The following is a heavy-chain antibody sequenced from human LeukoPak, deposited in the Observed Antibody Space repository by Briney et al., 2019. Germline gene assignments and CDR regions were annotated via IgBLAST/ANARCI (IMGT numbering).Heavy chain of an antibody. V-gene: IGHV1-58*01. CDR2: IVVGSGNT. D-gene: IGHD2-21*01. CDR3: ATAPRQAWRNYYYYYGMDV. CDR1: GFTFTRSA. Sequence: SVKVSFTASGFTFTRSAVQWVRQARGQRLEWIGWIVVGSGNTNYAQKFQERVTITRDMSTSTAYMELSSLRSEDTAVYYCATAPRQAWRNYYYYYGMDVWGQGTTVTVSS. J-gene: IGHJ6*02.